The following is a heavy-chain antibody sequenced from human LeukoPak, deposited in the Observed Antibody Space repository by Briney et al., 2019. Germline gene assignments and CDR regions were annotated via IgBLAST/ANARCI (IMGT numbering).Heavy chain of an antibody. Sequence: GGSLRLSCAASEFTFSGYTMNWVRRAPRKGLEWVSYISPDSTEIYYADSVKGRFTISRDNAKNSLYLQMNSLRAEDTAVYYCASGMRVGPNIWGQGTLVTVSS. D-gene: IGHD1-26*01. CDR1: EFTFSGYT. CDR3: ASGMRVGPNI. J-gene: IGHJ4*02. CDR2: ISPDSTEI. V-gene: IGHV3-21*05.